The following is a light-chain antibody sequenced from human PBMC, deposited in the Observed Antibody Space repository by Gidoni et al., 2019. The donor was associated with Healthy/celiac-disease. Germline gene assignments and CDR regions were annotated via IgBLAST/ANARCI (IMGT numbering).Light chain of an antibody. CDR1: SLRSYY. Sequence: SSELTQDPAVAVALGQTVRITCQGDSLRSYYASWYQPKPGPAPVLVIYGKNNRPSGIPDRFSGSSSGNTASLTITGAQAEDEADYYCNSRDSSGNHPHVVFGGGTKLTVL. V-gene: IGLV3-19*01. CDR2: GKN. CDR3: NSRDSSGNHPHVV. J-gene: IGLJ2*01.